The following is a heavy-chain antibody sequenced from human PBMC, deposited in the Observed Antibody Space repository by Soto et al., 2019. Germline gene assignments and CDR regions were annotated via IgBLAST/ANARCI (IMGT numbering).Heavy chain of an antibody. CDR1: GGSFSGYY. J-gene: IGHJ5*02. Sequence: SETLSLTCAVYGGSFSGYYWSWIRQPPGKGLEWIGEINHSGSTNYNPSLKSRVTISVDTSKNQFSLKLSSVTAADTAVYYCARGRVTYYFYNWFDPWGQGTLVTVSS. CDR2: INHSGST. V-gene: IGHV4-34*01. CDR3: ARGRVTYYFYNWFDP. D-gene: IGHD2-21*02.